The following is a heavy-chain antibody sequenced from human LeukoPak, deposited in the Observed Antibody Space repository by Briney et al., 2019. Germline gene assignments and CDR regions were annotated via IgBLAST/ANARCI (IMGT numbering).Heavy chain of an antibody. CDR3: ARRRGQYMASFRYFDY. Sequence: ASVKVSCKASGYTLTSYYMHWVRQAPGQGLEWMGIIIPSGGSTSYAQKFQGRVTMTRDTSTSTVYMELSSLRSEDTAVYYCARRRGQYMASFRYFDYWGQGTLVTVSS. CDR2: IIPSGGST. D-gene: IGHD5-24*01. CDR1: GYTLTSYY. V-gene: IGHV1-46*01. J-gene: IGHJ4*02.